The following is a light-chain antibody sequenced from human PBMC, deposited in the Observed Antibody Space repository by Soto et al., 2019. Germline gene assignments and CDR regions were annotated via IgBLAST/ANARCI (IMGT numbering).Light chain of an antibody. J-gene: IGKJ2*02. CDR1: QGVGRW. CDR3: QQANSFPRT. Sequence: DIQMTQSPSSVSASVGDRVTITCRASQGVGRWLAWYQQNPGKAPTLPISAASTLQRGVPSRFSGSGSGTDFTLTITSLQPEDFATYFCQQANSFPRTFGQGTRLEIK. CDR2: AAS. V-gene: IGKV1-12*01.